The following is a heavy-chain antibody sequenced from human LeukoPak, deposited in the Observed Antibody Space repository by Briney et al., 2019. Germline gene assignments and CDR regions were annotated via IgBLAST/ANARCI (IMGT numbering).Heavy chain of an antibody. D-gene: IGHD7-27*01. V-gene: IGHV3-48*01. J-gene: IGHJ4*02. CDR1: GFTFSTYN. CDR3: ARDNWGLDY. CDR2: ISSSSSTI. Sequence: GGSLRLSCAASGFTFSTYNMNWVRQAPGKGLEWVSYISSSSSTIYYADSVKGRFTISRDNAKNSLYLQMNSLRAEDTAVYYCARDNWGLDYWGQGTLVTVSS.